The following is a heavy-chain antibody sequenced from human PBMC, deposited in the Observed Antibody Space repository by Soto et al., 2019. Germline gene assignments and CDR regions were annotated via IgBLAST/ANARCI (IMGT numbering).Heavy chain of an antibody. V-gene: IGHV3-30*18. CDR3: AKDLYSGTYLGHWLDP. D-gene: IGHD1-26*01. Sequence: GGSLRLSCAASGFTFSSFGMHWVRQAPGKGLEWVAVISPDGSNKYYGDSVKGRFTISRDNPKNTLYLQMNSLRAEDTAVYYCAKDLYSGTYLGHWLDPWGQGTLVTVSS. J-gene: IGHJ5*02. CDR2: ISPDGSNK. CDR1: GFTFSSFG.